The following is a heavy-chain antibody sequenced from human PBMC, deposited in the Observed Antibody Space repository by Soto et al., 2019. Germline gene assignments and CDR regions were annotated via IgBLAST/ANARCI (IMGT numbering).Heavy chain of an antibody. CDR3: ARGYDPSTFGVVIEDNWFDP. J-gene: IGHJ5*02. D-gene: IGHD3-16*02. CDR1: GGTFSSYT. Sequence: QVQLVQSGAEVKKPGSSVKVSCKASGGTFSSYTISWVRQAPGQGLEWMGRIIPILGIANYAQKFQGRVTITADKSTSTAYMELSRLRSEDTAVYYCARGYDPSTFGVVIEDNWFDPWGQGTLVTVS. V-gene: IGHV1-69*02. CDR2: IIPILGIA.